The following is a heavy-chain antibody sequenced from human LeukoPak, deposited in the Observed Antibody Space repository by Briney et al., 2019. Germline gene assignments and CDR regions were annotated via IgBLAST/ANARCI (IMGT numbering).Heavy chain of an antibody. CDR3: AKSPSSGWYWVDY. V-gene: IGHV3-30*18. CDR1: GFTFSSYA. D-gene: IGHD6-19*01. J-gene: IGHJ4*02. Sequence: PGGSLRLSCAASGFTFSSYAMSWVRQAPGKGLEWVAVISYDGSNKYYADSVKGRFTVSRDNSKNTLYLQMNSLRAEDTAVYYCAKSPSSGWYWVDYWGQGTLVTVSS. CDR2: ISYDGSNK.